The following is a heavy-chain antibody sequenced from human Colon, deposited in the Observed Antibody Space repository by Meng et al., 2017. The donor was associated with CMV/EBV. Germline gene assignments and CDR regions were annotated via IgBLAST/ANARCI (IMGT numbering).Heavy chain of an antibody. V-gene: IGHV3-30-3*01. Sequence: GGSLRLSCAASGFSFSNHAMHWVRQAPGKGLEWVAVISYDGSHKYYADSVKGRFTISRDNSKNTLYLQMNSLRADDTAVYYCARHGSGWNLYGMDVWGQGTTVTVSS. CDR1: GFSFSNHA. D-gene: IGHD6-19*01. CDR2: ISYDGSHK. J-gene: IGHJ6*02. CDR3: ARHGSGWNLYGMDV.